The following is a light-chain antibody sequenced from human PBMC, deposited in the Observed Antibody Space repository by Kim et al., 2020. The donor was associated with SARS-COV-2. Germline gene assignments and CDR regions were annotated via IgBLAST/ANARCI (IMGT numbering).Light chain of an antibody. Sequence: QNASSTGSGEKCGDKYVTWYQQKPGPSPVVVIYQDNQRPSGIPERFSGSNSGNTATLTISGTQAMDEADYYCQAWDSSTHNYVFGAGTKVTVL. J-gene: IGLJ1*01. CDR2: QDN. CDR3: QAWDSSTHNYV. CDR1: KCGDKY. V-gene: IGLV3-1*01.